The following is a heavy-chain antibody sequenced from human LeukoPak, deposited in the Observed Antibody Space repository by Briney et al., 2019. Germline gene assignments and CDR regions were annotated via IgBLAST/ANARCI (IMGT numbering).Heavy chain of an antibody. J-gene: IGHJ4*02. D-gene: IGHD1-14*01. CDR1: GFTFSSYE. V-gene: IGHV3-48*03. CDR3: VRGDRYFFDF. CDR2: IGNTGRTI. Sequence: PGGSLRLSCAASGFTFSSYEMTWVRQAPGRGLEWVSYIGNTGRTIYYADSVQGRFTISRDNAKNSLYLQMNSLRAEDTAIYYCVRGDRYFFDFWGQGTLVTVSS.